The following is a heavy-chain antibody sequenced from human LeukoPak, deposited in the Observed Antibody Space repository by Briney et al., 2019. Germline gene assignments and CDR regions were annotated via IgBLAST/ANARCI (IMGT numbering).Heavy chain of an antibody. D-gene: IGHD3-22*01. CDR2: IWYDGSNK. CDR1: GFTFSSYG. Sequence: GGSLRLSCAASGFTFSSYGMPWVRQAPGKGLEWVAVIWYDGSNKYYADSVKGRFTISRDNSKNTLYLQMNSLRAEDTAMYYCARDLLYYDSSGYYLRGMDVWGQGTTVTVSS. CDR3: ARDLLYYDSSGYYLRGMDV. V-gene: IGHV3-33*01. J-gene: IGHJ6*02.